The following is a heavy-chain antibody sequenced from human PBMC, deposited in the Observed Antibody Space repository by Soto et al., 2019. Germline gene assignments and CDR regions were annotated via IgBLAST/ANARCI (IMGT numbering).Heavy chain of an antibody. CDR2: MNPNSGNT. J-gene: IGHJ4*02. CDR1: GYTFTSYD. V-gene: IGHV1-8*01. Sequence: ASVKVSCKASGYTFTSYDINWVRQATGQGLEWMGWMNPNSGNTGYAQKFQGRVTMTRNTSISTAYMELSSLRSEDTAVYYCARVGFYYDSSGYYLSFDYRAQGTLVTGSS. CDR3: ARVGFYYDSSGYYLSFDY. D-gene: IGHD3-22*01.